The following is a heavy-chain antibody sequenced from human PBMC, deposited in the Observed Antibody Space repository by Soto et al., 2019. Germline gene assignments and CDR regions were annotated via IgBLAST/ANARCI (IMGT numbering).Heavy chain of an antibody. V-gene: IGHV4-31*03. D-gene: IGHD3-22*01. CDR1: GGSISSGGYY. J-gene: IGHJ4*02. CDR3: ARTGYYYEADY. CDR2: IYYSGST. Sequence: QVQLQESGPGLVKPSQTLSLTCTVSGGSISSGGYYWSWIRQHPGKGLEWIGYIYYSGSTYYNPSLKSRVTISVATSKNPFSLKLSSVTAADTAVYSCARTGYYYEADYWGQGTLVTVSS.